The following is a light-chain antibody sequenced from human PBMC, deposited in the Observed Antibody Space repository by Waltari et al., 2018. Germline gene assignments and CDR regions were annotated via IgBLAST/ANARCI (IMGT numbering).Light chain of an antibody. J-gene: IGLJ3*02. CDR2: KDN. CDR3: YSAADNNQWV. V-gene: IGLV3-27*01. Sequence: SYELTQPPSVSVSPGQTARITCPGDALAKKYGRWFQQKPGQAPVLVIYKDNERPSGIPGRYAGSSSGSTVTVTISGAQVEDEADYYCYSAADNNQWVFGGGTKLTVL. CDR1: ALAKKY.